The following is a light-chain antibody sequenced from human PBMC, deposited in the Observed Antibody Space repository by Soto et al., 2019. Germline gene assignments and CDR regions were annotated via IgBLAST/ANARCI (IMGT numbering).Light chain of an antibody. CDR1: SSDIGNYNY. V-gene: IGLV2-14*01. CDR3: SSYTSSSTYV. Sequence: QPALTQPASVSGSPGQSITISCTGTSSDIGNYNYVSWYQQDPGKAPKLMIYDVSNRPSGVSNRFSGSKSGITASLTISGLQAEDEADYYCSSYTSSSTYVFGTGTKLTVL. CDR2: DVS. J-gene: IGLJ1*01.